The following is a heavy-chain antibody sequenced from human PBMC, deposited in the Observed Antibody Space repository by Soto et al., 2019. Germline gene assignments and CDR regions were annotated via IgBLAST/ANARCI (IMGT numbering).Heavy chain of an antibody. Sequence: PSETLSLTCTVSGGSISSSSYYWGWIRQPPGKGLEWIGSIYYSGSTYYNPSLKSRVTISVDTSKNQFSLKLSSVTAADTAVYYCARRGGSYYLFPPAPHDYWGQGTLVTVS. J-gene: IGHJ4*02. CDR3: ARRGGSYYLFPPAPHDY. CDR2: IYYSGST. D-gene: IGHD1-26*01. V-gene: IGHV4-39*01. CDR1: GGSISSSSYY.